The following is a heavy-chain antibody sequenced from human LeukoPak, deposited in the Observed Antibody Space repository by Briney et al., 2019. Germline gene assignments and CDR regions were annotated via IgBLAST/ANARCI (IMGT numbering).Heavy chain of an antibody. J-gene: IGHJ1*01. CDR3: ARTYSSRREAEYFST. CDR2: IYYSGST. V-gene: IGHV4-59*01. D-gene: IGHD6-13*01. Sequence: SETLSLTCTVSGGSISSYYWSWIRQPPGKGLEWIGYIYYSGSTNYNPSLKSRVTISVDTSKNQFSLKLSSVTAADTAVYYCARTYSSRREAEYFSTGARAPWSPSPQ. CDR1: GGSISSYY.